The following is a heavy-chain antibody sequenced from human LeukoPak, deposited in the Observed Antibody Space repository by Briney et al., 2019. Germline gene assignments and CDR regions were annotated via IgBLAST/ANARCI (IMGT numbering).Heavy chain of an antibody. Sequence: SETLSLTCTVSGGSISSYYWSWIRQPPGKGLEWIGYFYYSGSTNYNPSLKSRVTMSVDTSKNHFSLKLSSVTAADTAVYYCARRLKGAGNTRDPWFDPWGQGTLVTVSS. CDR2: FYYSGST. D-gene: IGHD5-24*01. V-gene: IGHV4-59*08. CDR1: GGSISSYY. J-gene: IGHJ5*02. CDR3: ARRLKGAGNTRDPWFDP.